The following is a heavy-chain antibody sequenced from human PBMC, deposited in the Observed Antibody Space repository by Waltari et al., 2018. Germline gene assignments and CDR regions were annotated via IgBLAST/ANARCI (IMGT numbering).Heavy chain of an antibody. J-gene: IGHJ6*03. V-gene: IGHV1-69*05. CDR3: ARGGSSGYRYYYYMDV. CDR2: IIPIFGTA. Sequence: QVQLVQSGAEVKKPGSSVKVSCKASGGTFSRYAISWVRPAPGQGLEWMGGIIPIFGTANYAQKFQGRVTITTDESTSTAYMELSSLRSEDTAVYYCARGGSSGYRYYYYMDVWGKGTTVTVSS. CDR1: GGTFSRYA. D-gene: IGHD3-22*01.